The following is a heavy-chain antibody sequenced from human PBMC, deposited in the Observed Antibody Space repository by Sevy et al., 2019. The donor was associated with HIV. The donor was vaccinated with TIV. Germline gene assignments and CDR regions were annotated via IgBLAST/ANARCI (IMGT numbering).Heavy chain of an antibody. J-gene: IGHJ4*02. D-gene: IGHD3-22*01. Sequence: GGFLRLSCAATGFTFSNYAMHWVRQAPGKGMEWIAIIWSDGAYQYHGDSVKGRFTISRDNSKNTLYLQMNNVRVEDTAVYYHVRGGYYYDNAAYYALDSWGQGTLVTVSS. CDR1: GFTFSNYA. CDR3: VRGGYYYDNAAYYALDS. CDR2: IWSDGAYQ. V-gene: IGHV3-33*01.